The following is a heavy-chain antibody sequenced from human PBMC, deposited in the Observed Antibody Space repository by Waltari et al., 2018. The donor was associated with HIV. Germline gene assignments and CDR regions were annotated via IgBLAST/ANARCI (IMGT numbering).Heavy chain of an antibody. J-gene: IGHJ4*02. V-gene: IGHV3-74*03. Sequence: EELLVESGGGSVQPGGSLTLSCAAPGFTFSSHWVQWVRQVTGKGLAWVSRMNPEGTITTYADSLKGRCTVSRDNAKNTLYLQMNSLRVEDTALYYCARGWYIDYWGQGTLVTVSS. CDR2: MNPEGTIT. CDR3: ARGWYIDY. CDR1: GFTFSSHW. D-gene: IGHD6-19*01.